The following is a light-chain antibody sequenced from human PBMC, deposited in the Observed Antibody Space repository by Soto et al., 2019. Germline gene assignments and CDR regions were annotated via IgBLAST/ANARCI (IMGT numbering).Light chain of an antibody. Sequence: DIQMTQSPSTLSASVGDRVTITCQASQSVDTCLAWYQQKPGKAPHLLIYKASSLEIGVPSRFSGSGSVTEFTLTISSLQPDDFATYYCQQFYRYPWTFGQGTKVEIK. V-gene: IGKV1-5*03. CDR1: QSVDTC. J-gene: IGKJ1*01. CDR2: KAS. CDR3: QQFYRYPWT.